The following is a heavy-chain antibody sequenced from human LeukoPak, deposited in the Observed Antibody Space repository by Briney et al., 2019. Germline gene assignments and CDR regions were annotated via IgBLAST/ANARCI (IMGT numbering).Heavy chain of an antibody. D-gene: IGHD5-24*01. CDR3: GRPSDRDGLQFFFDS. CDR1: GFTFSRYW. CDR2: IKTDGSTT. V-gene: IGHV3-74*01. J-gene: IGHJ4*02. Sequence: GGPLRLSCAASGFTFSRYWMRWLRQPPGKGLVWVSRIKTDGSTTNYPASLKRRTTTSGDNANNTSYQQINRQTAEDTVFYYWGRPSDRDGLQFFFDSWGQGTLVTVSS.